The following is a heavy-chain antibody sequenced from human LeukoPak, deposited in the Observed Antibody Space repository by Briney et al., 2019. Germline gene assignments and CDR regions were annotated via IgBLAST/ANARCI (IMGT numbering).Heavy chain of an antibody. CDR3: AKGFYGSGSSDY. D-gene: IGHD3-10*01. Sequence: GGSLRLSCAGSGFTFSNCAMSWVRQAPGKGLEWVSSISGSGGTTYYADSVKGRFTISRDNSKKTLYLQTNSLRAEDTAVYHCAKGFYGSGSSDYWGQGTLVTVSS. J-gene: IGHJ4*02. CDR1: GFTFSNCA. V-gene: IGHV3-23*01. CDR2: ISGSGGTT.